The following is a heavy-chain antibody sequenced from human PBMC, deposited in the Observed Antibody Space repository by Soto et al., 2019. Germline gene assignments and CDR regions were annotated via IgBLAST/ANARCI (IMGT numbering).Heavy chain of an antibody. CDR3: ARDKHYDSLTGYYTPGDAFDI. V-gene: IGHV3-21*01. D-gene: IGHD3-9*01. Sequence: GGSLRLSCAASGFTFSSYSMNWVRQAPGKGLEWVSSISSSSSYIYYADSVKGRFTISRDNAKNSLYLQMNSLRAEDTAVYYCARDKHYDSLTGYYTPGDAFDIWDQGTMVTVSS. CDR2: ISSSSSYI. J-gene: IGHJ3*02. CDR1: GFTFSSYS.